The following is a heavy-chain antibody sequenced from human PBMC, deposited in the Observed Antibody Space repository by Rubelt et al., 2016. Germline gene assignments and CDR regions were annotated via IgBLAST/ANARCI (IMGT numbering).Heavy chain of an antibody. CDR3: ARGKEGLGVTMMDY. V-gene: IGHV4-34*01. CDR2: INHSGST. D-gene: IGHD3-22*01. Sequence: QVQLQQWGAGLLKPSETLSLTCAVYGGSFSGYYWSWIRQPPGKGLEWIGEINHSGSTNYNPSLKSRVTISVDTSKNQFSLKLSFVTAADTAVYYCARGKEGLGVTMMDYWGQGTLVTVSS. J-gene: IGHJ4*02. CDR1: GGSFSGYY.